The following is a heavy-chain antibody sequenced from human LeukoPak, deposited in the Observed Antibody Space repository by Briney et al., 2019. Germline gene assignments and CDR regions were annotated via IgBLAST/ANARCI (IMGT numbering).Heavy chain of an antibody. Sequence: ASVKVSCKASGYTFTSYGISWVRQAPGQGLEWMGGIIPIFGTANYAQKFQGRVTITADKSTSTAYMELSSLRSEDTAVYYCARSPRPYYYDSSGYSRLDAFDIWGQGTMVTVSS. CDR3: ARSPRPYYYDSSGYSRLDAFDI. D-gene: IGHD3-22*01. J-gene: IGHJ3*02. CDR2: IIPIFGTA. CDR1: GYTFTSYG. V-gene: IGHV1-69*06.